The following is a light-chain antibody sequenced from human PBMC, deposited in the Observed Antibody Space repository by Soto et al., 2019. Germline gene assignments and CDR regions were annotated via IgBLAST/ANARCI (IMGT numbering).Light chain of an antibody. CDR3: QQYGSSPYT. V-gene: IGKV3-15*01. J-gene: IGKJ2*01. CDR2: GAS. Sequence: EIVMTQSPATLSVSPGERVTLSCRASQSVSSRLAWYQQKPGQSPRLLIYGASTRATGIPARFSSSGSGTEFTLTISSLQSEDFAVYYCQQYGSSPYTFGQGTKLEIK. CDR1: QSVSSR.